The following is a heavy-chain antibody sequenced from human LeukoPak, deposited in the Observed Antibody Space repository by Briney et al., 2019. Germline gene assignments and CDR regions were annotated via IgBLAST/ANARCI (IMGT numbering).Heavy chain of an antibody. CDR3: ARDFDQYSGRFGGFGHDF. Sequence: ASVTVSFTASGYTFTSYDINWVRQAPGQGLEWMGWTSAYNGNTNYAQRLQGRVTMTTDTSTSTAYMELRSLRSDDTAVYYCARDFDQYSGRFGGFGHDFWGQGTLVTVSS. V-gene: IGHV1-18*01. D-gene: IGHD1-26*01. CDR1: GYTFTSYD. J-gene: IGHJ4*02. CDR2: TSAYNGNT.